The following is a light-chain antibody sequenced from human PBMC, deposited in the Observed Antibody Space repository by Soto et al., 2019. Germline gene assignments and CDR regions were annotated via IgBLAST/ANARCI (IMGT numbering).Light chain of an antibody. Sequence: DIVMTQSPDSLAVSLGERATINCKSSQSVLSSSNNKNYLTWYQQKLGQPPKLLIYWASTRESGVPDRFSGSGSGADFTLTISSLQAEDVAVYYCQQYYSTPWTFGKGTKVEIK. CDR3: QQYYSTPWT. V-gene: IGKV4-1*01. CDR1: QSVLSSSNNKNY. J-gene: IGKJ1*01. CDR2: WAS.